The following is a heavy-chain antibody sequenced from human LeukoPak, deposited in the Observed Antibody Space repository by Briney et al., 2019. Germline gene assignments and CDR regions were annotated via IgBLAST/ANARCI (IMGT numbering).Heavy chain of an antibody. CDR3: ARGGSYPRPSDY. CDR2: IYYSGST. Sequence: SETLSLTCTVSGGSISSYYWSWIRQPPGKGLEWIGYIYYSGSTNYNPSLKSRVTISVDTSKNQFSLKLSSVTAADTAVYYCARGGSYPRPSDYWGQGTLVTVSS. D-gene: IGHD1-26*01. J-gene: IGHJ4*02. V-gene: IGHV4-59*01. CDR1: GGSISSYY.